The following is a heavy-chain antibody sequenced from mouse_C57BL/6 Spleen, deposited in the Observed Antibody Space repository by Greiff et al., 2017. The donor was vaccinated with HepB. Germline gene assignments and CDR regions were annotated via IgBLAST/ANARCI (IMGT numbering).Heavy chain of an antibody. V-gene: IGHV1-82*01. Sequence: QVQLQQSGPELVKPGASVKISCKASGYAFSSSWMNWVKQRPGKGLEWIGRIYPGDGDTNYNGKFKGKATLTADKSSSTAYMQLSSLTSEDSAVYFCARKGFYDYVWYFDVWGTGTTVTVSS. CDR1: GYAFSSSW. D-gene: IGHD2-4*01. CDR3: ARKGFYDYVWYFDV. CDR2: IYPGDGDT. J-gene: IGHJ1*03.